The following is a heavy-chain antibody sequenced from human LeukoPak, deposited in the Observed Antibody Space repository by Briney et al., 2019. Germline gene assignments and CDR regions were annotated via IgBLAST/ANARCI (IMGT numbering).Heavy chain of an antibody. D-gene: IGHD3-3*01. Sequence: SETLSLTCTVSGGSISSGGYYWSWIRQPPGKGLEWIGYIYHSGSTYYNPSLKSRVTISVDRSKNQFSLKLSSVTAADTAVYYCARKTTIFGVVHYNEGAFDIWGQGTMVTVSS. V-gene: IGHV4-30-2*01. CDR2: IYHSGST. J-gene: IGHJ3*02. CDR3: ARKTTIFGVVHYNEGAFDI. CDR1: GGSISSGGYY.